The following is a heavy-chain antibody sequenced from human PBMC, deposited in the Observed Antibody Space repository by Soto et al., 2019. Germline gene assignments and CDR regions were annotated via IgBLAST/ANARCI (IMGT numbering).Heavy chain of an antibody. CDR1: GFTFSNAW. D-gene: IGHD6-19*01. Sequence: GGSLRLSCAASGFTFSNAWMSWVHQAPGKGLEWVGRIKSKTDGGTTDYAAPVKGRFTISRDDSKNTLYLQMNSLKTEDTAVYYCTTVDSGIAVAGSFDYWGQGTLVTVSS. CDR2: IKSKTDGGTT. J-gene: IGHJ4*02. V-gene: IGHV3-15*01. CDR3: TTVDSGIAVAGSFDY.